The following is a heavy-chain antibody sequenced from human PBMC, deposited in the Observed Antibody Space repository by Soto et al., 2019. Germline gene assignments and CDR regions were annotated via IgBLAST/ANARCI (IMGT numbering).Heavy chain of an antibody. V-gene: IGHV3-11*01. CDR3: ARDRLELRQYYYYMDV. J-gene: IGHJ6*03. Sequence: GGSLRLSCAASGFTFSDYYMSWIRQAPGKGLEWVSYISSSGSTIYYADSVKGRFTISRDNAKNSLYLQMNSLRAEDTAVYYCARDRLELRQYYYYMDVWGKGTTVTVSS. CDR1: GFTFSDYY. CDR2: ISSSGSTI. D-gene: IGHD1-7*01.